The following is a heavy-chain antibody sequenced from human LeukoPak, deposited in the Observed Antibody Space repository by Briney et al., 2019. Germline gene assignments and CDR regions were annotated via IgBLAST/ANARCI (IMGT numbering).Heavy chain of an antibody. J-gene: IGHJ4*02. Sequence: GASVKVSCKASGYTFTSYGISWVRQAPGQGLEWMGWISAYNGNTNYAQKLQGRVTMTTDTSTSTAYMELSSLRSEDTAVYYCARAPSPANNPTIDYWGQGTLVTVSS. CDR1: GYTFTSYG. CDR3: ARAPSPANNPTIDY. D-gene: IGHD4/OR15-4a*01. V-gene: IGHV1-18*01. CDR2: ISAYNGNT.